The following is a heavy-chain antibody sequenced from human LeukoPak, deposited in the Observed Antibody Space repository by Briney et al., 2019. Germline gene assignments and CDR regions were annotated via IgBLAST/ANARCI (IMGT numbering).Heavy chain of an antibody. CDR1: GFTVSSNY. CDR3: ARALSESRPFDY. V-gene: IGHV3-64*01. J-gene: IGHJ4*02. Sequence: GGSLRLSCAASGFTVSSNYMSWVRQAPGKGLEYVSAINSNGGSTHYANSVKGRFTISRDNSKNTLYLQMGSLRAEDMAVYYCARALSESRPFDYWGQGTLVTVSS. CDR2: INSNGGST.